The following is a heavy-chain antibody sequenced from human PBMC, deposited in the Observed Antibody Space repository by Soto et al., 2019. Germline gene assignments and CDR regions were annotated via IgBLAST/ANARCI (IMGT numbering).Heavy chain of an antibody. V-gene: IGHV3-33*01. CDR1: GFTFSSYV. Sequence: GGSLRLSCAASGFTFSSYVMPWVRQAPGKGLEWVAVIWYDGTYASYADSVKGRFTISRDNSKSTLYLQMNSLRAEDTAVFYCVRDVYCTTSTCSPLGYWGQGTLVTVSS. CDR2: IWYDGTYA. CDR3: VRDVYCTTSTCSPLGY. J-gene: IGHJ4*02. D-gene: IGHD1-1*01.